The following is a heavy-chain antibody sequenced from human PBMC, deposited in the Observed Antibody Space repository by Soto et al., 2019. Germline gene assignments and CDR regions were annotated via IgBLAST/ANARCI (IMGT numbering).Heavy chain of an antibody. CDR1: GGSITSSNW. V-gene: IGHV4-4*02. CDR2: TSLSGST. J-gene: IGHJ4*02. D-gene: IGHD3-22*01. CDR3: AREADGAYDSSGYYYYHFDY. Sequence: QVQLQESGPGLVKPSGTLPLTCAVSGGSITSSNWWSWVCQPPGRGLEWIGETSLSGSTTYNPYLKCRVTVSVDKSKNQFSLKLSSVTAADTAVYYCAREADGAYDSSGYYYYHFDYWGQGTLVTVSS.